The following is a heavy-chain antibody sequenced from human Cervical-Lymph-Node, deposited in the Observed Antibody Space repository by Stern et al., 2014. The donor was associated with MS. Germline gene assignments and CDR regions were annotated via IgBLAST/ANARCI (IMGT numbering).Heavy chain of an antibody. J-gene: IGHJ5*02. D-gene: IGHD2-21*01. CDR2: IVPMFAKA. CDR3: ARERSIHYPAFAP. CDR1: GGSFKSYA. Sequence: VQLVESGAEVKKPGSSVRVSCKASGGSFKSYAINWVRQAPGQGLEWIGAIVPMFAKANYAQQVQGRVTVTADEAKNTVYMELSFLTSEDTAVYYCARERSIHYPAFAPWGQGTLVTVSS. V-gene: IGHV1-69*01.